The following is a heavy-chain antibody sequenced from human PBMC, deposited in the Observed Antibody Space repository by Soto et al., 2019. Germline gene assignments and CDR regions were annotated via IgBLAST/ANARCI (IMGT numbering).Heavy chain of an antibody. J-gene: IGHJ5*02. D-gene: IGHD3-16*01. Sequence: SETLSLTCTVSGDSVSSGNYYWSWIRQPPGKGLEWIGSIYFTGNTNYNPSLKSRLTMSVDTSRNLFSLRLGPVTAADTAVYYCGRVPVDTYMIYWSDPWGQGTLVTVSS. CDR3: GRVPVDTYMIYWSDP. CDR2: IYFTGNT. CDR1: GDSVSSGNYY. V-gene: IGHV4-61*01.